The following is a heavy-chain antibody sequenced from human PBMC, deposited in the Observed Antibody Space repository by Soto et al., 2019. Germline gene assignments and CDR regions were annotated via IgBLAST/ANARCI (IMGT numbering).Heavy chain of an antibody. CDR3: ARGSCNYDSSGYLDY. Sequence: QVQLVQSGAEVKKPGASVKVSCKASGYTFTSYGISWVRQAPGQGLEWMGWISAYNGNTNYAQKRQGRVTMTTDTSTSTDYMELRSLRSDDTAVYYCARGSCNYDSSGYLDYWGQGTLVTVSS. CDR1: GYTFTSYG. V-gene: IGHV1-18*04. CDR2: ISAYNGNT. J-gene: IGHJ4*02. D-gene: IGHD3-22*01.